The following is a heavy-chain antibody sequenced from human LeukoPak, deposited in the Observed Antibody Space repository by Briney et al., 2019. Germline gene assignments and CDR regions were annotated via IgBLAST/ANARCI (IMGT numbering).Heavy chain of an antibody. CDR1: GFTFNIYG. V-gene: IGHV3-30*02. CDR3: ARDGTSGIDH. Sequence: GGSLRLSCAASGFTFNIYGMHWVRQAPGKGLEWGTFIGSDGNNEYYADSVKGRFTISRDNPKNTLFLQMNSLRTEDTGVYYCARDGTSGIDHWGQGILVTVPS. CDR2: IGSDGNNE. J-gene: IGHJ4*02. D-gene: IGHD1-1*01.